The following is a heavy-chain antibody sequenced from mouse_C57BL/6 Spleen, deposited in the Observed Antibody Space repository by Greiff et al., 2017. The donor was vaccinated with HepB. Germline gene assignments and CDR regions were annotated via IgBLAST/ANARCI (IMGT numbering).Heavy chain of an antibody. CDR2: IYPGDGDT. Sequence: QVQLQQSGAELVKPGASVKISCKASGYAFSSYWMNWVKQRPGKGLEWIGQIYPGDGDTNYNRKFKGKATLTADKSSSTAYMQLSSLTSEDSAVYFCARSYYGNYGYFDVWGTGTTVTVSS. D-gene: IGHD2-10*01. V-gene: IGHV1-80*01. J-gene: IGHJ1*03. CDR1: GYAFSSYW. CDR3: ARSYYGNYGYFDV.